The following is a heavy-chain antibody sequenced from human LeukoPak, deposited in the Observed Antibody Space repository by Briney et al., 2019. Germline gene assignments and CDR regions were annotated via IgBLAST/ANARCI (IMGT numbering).Heavy chain of an antibody. CDR2: IYHSGST. CDR1: GYPISSGYY. D-gene: IGHD3-22*01. Sequence: PSETLSLTCTVSGYPISSGYYWGWIRQPPGKGLEWIGSIYHSGSTYYNPSLKSRVTISVDTSKNQFSLKLSSVTAADTAVYYCARDLQLTKSSGYTDYWGQGTLVTVSS. V-gene: IGHV4-38-2*02. J-gene: IGHJ4*02. CDR3: ARDLQLTKSSGYTDY.